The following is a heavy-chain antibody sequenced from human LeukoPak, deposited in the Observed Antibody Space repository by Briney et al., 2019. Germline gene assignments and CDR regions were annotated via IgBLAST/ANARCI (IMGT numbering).Heavy chain of an antibody. CDR1: GGSFSGYY. CDR3: ARLPRGRSGSYYNHYMDV. CDR2: INHSGST. J-gene: IGHJ6*03. V-gene: IGHV4-34*01. Sequence: SETLSLTCAVYGGSFSGYYWSWIRQPPGKGLEWIGEINHSGSTNYNPSLKSRVTISVDTSKNQFSLKLSSVTAADTAVYYCARLPRGRSGSYYNHYMDVWGKGTTVTISS. D-gene: IGHD3-10*01.